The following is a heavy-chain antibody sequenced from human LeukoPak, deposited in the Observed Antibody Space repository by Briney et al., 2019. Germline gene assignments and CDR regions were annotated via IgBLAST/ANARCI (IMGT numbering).Heavy chain of an antibody. J-gene: IGHJ4*02. V-gene: IGHV3-11*04. CDR3: ARDGDYVWGSYHTPLDY. CDR2: ISSSGSTI. Sequence: PGGSLRLSCAASGFTFSDYYMSWIRQAPGEGLEWVSYISSSGSTIYYADSVKGRFTISRDNAKNSLYLQMNSLRAEDTAVYYCARDGDYVWGSYHTPLDYWGQGTLVTVSS. D-gene: IGHD3-16*02. CDR1: GFTFSDYY.